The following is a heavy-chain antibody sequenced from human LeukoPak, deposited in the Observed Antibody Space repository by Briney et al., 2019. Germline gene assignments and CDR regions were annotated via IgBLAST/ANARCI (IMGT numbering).Heavy chain of an antibody. CDR2: FYYSGST. CDR3: ARTAGVAVAGSRQYFDY. Sequence: SETLSLTCTVSGGLISSSSYYWGWIRQPPEKGLEWIGSFYYSGSTYYHPSLKSRVTMSVDTSKNRFSLNLSSVTAADTAVYYCARTAGVAVAGSRQYFDYWGQGTLVTVSS. D-gene: IGHD6-19*01. CDR1: GGLISSSSYY. V-gene: IGHV4-39*01. J-gene: IGHJ4*02.